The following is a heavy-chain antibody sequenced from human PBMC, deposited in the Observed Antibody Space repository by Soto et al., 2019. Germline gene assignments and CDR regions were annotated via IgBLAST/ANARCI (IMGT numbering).Heavy chain of an antibody. V-gene: IGHV4-34*02. J-gene: IGHJ4*01. CDR1: GGSFSDYS. CDR3: AREGGSGWYYYDY. Sequence: QVQLQQWGAGLLKPSETLSLTCAVNGGSFSDYSWTWIRQAPGKGLDWIEEINYTGTTSYSPSLKSRVTLAVDTSKNQFSLELRSVSAADTAVYYCAREGGSGWYYYDYWGHGTLVTVSS. CDR2: INYTGTT. D-gene: IGHD6-19*01.